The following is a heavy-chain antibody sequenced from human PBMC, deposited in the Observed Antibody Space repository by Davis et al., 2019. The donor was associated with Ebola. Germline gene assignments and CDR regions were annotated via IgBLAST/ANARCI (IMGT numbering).Heavy chain of an antibody. D-gene: IGHD4-17*01. J-gene: IGHJ4*02. V-gene: IGHV3-48*03. CDR3: ARDIAYGTFDY. Sequence: GESLKISCAASGFTFSSYEMNWVRQAPGKGLEWVSYISSSGSTIYYADSVKGRFTISRDNAENSLYLQMNSLRVEDMAVYYCARDIAYGTFDYWGQGTQVTVSS. CDR1: GFTFSSYE. CDR2: ISSSGSTI.